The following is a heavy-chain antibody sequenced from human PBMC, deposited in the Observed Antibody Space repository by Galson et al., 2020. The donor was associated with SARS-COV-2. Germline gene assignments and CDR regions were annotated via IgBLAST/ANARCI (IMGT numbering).Heavy chain of an antibody. V-gene: IGHV3-23*01. CDR1: GFSFSRFA. CDR2: LSGSGGGT. J-gene: IGHJ4*02. CDR3: AKDESDSGYDPIAY. D-gene: IGHD5-12*01. Sequence: GGPLRLSCAASGFSFSRFAMTWVRQAPGKGPEWVSALSGSGGGTYYADSVRCRFTISRDNSKNTLYLQMNSLRAEDTAVYYWAKDESDSGYDPIAYWGQGTLVTVSS.